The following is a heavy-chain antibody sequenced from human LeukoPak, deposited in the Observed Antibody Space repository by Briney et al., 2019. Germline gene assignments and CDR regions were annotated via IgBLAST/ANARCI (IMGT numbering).Heavy chain of an antibody. Sequence: SQTLSLTCTVSGGSISSGDYYWSWIRQPPGKGLEWIGYIYYSGSTYYNPSLKSRVTISVDTSKNQFSLKLSSVTAADTAVYYCARLSGSYYSFRFDYWGQGALVTVSS. D-gene: IGHD1-26*01. CDR3: ARLSGSYYSFRFDY. J-gene: IGHJ4*02. CDR1: GGSISSGDYY. CDR2: IYYSGST. V-gene: IGHV4-30-4*08.